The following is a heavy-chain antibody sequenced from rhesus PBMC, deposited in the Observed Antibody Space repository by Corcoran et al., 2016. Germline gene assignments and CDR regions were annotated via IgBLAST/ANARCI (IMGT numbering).Heavy chain of an antibody. CDR2: TSEEGRHK. J-gene: IGHJ5-1*01. CDR3: ARDSRIAAGIRFDV. CDR1: GFTFSSYG. V-gene: IGHV3-54*02. Sequence: QLVESGGGLVQPGGSLRLSCAASGFTFSSYGMHWVRQAPGQGRVTVTSEEGRHKYNTDSVNDRFTISRDDSKNMLYLQMNNLKLEDTAVYYCARDSRIAAGIRFDVWGPGVLVAVSS. D-gene: IGHD6-19*01.